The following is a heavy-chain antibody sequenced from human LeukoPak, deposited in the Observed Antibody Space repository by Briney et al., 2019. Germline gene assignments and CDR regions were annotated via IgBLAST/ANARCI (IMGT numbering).Heavy chain of an antibody. CDR2: ISYDGSNK. D-gene: IGHD5-24*01. V-gene: IGHV3-30-3*01. Sequence: GRSLRLSCEASGFTFSSYAMHWVRQAPGKGLEWVAVISYDGSNKYYADSVKGRFTISRDNSKNTLYPQMNSLRAEDTAVYYCARAGDGYNGWCFDYWGQGTLVTVSS. CDR1: GFTFSSYA. J-gene: IGHJ4*02. CDR3: ARAGDGYNGWCFDY.